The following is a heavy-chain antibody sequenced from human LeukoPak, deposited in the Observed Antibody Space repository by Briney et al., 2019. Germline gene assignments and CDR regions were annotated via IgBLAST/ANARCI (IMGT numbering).Heavy chain of an antibody. V-gene: IGHV3-53*01. J-gene: IGHJ4*02. Sequence: GGSLRLSCAASGFTVSSNYMSWVRQAPGKGLEWVSVIYSGGSTYYADSVKGRFTISRDNSKNTLYLLNSLRAEDTAVYYCAKGLMVRGVMPFDYWGQGTLVTVSS. CDR2: IYSGGST. D-gene: IGHD3-10*01. CDR3: AKGLMVRGVMPFDY. CDR1: GFTVSSNY.